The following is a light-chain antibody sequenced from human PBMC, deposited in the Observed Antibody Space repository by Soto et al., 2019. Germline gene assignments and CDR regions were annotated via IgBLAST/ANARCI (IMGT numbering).Light chain of an antibody. CDR3: QEYTDNSGT. V-gene: IGKV1-5*01. Sequence: DIQMTQSPSTLSGSVGDRVTITCRASQTISSWLAWYQQKPGKAPKLLIFDASSLESGVPSRFSGSGSGTEFTLTISSLQPDDSATYYCQEYTDNSGTFGQGTKV. CDR2: DAS. CDR1: QTISSW. J-gene: IGKJ1*01.